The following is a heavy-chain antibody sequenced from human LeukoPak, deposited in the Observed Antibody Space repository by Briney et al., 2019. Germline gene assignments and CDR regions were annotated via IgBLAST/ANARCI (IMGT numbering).Heavy chain of an antibody. CDR3: ARAGSSSLGGYYYYYMDV. Sequence: SQTLSLTCAISGDSLSSNSAAWNWIRQSPSRGLEWLGKTYYRSKWYNDYAVSVKSRITINPDTSKNQCSLQLNSVTPEDTAVYYCARAGSSSLGGYYYYYMDVWGKGTTVTVSS. CDR1: GDSLSSNSAA. D-gene: IGHD6-6*01. CDR2: TYYRSKWYN. J-gene: IGHJ6*03. V-gene: IGHV6-1*01.